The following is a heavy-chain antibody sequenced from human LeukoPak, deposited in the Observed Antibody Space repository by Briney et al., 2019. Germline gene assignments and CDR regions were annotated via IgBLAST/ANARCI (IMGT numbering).Heavy chain of an antibody. J-gene: IGHJ4*02. CDR3: AMRYNRNDLDY. CDR1: GYSFTSYW. CDR2: TDRSDSYT. Sequence: GEALKISCRGSGYSFTSYWTSRVRQMPGEGLVWMVRTDRSDSYTNYSPSFQGHVTISVDKSISTAYLQWSSLKASVSAMYYCAMRYNRNDLDYWGQGTLVTVSS. D-gene: IGHD1-1*01. V-gene: IGHV5-10-1*01.